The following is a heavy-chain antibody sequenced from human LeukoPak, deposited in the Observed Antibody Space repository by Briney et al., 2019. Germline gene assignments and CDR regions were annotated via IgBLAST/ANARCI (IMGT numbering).Heavy chain of an antibody. Sequence: GGSLRLSCAASGFTFSSYSMNWVRQAPGKGLEWVSSITSSGRYIYYADSVKGRFTISRDNSKNTLYLQMNSLRAEDTAVYYCAKVKKDSGWHLDNWFDPWGQGTLVTVSS. J-gene: IGHJ5*02. CDR1: GFTFSSYS. V-gene: IGHV3-21*04. CDR2: ITSSGRYI. D-gene: IGHD6-19*01. CDR3: AKVKKDSGWHLDNWFDP.